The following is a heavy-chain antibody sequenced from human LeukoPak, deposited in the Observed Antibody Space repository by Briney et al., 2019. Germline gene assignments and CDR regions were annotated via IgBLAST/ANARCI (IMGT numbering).Heavy chain of an antibody. CDR1: GFILSNYA. V-gene: IGHV3-23*01. D-gene: IGHD4-17*01. Sequence: GGSLRLSCAASGFILSNYATSWVRQAPGKGLEWVSSISASGADTYYTDSVKGRFTISRDNSKNTLYLQMNSLRAEDTAVYYCAKDLYDYGDLYYFDYWGQGTLVTVSS. CDR3: AKDLYDYGDLYYFDY. J-gene: IGHJ4*02. CDR2: ISASGADT.